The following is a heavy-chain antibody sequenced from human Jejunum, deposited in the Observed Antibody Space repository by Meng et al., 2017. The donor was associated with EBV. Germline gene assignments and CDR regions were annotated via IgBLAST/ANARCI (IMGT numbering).Heavy chain of an antibody. Sequence: QLGESGVVVKKAGASMKVSSKTSGYTLTRDGISLVRQAPGHGPEWMGWITVYNGNTNYAPRLQGRVTMTTDLSTSTAYMELRSLRSDDTAVYYCARDSSGYNANDKVSDYWGQGTLVTVSS. CDR2: ITVYNGNT. V-gene: IGHV1-18*01. CDR3: ARDSSGYNANDKVSDY. D-gene: IGHD5-12*01. J-gene: IGHJ4*01. CDR1: GYTLTRDG.